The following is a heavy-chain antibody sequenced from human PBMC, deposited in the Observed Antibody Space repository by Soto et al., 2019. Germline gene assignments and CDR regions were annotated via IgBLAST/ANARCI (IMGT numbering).Heavy chain of an antibody. CDR1: GFTFSSYG. J-gene: IGHJ5*02. CDR3: ARDLIPGIMLRGVIPWFDP. V-gene: IGHV3-33*01. CDR2: IWYDGSNK. Sequence: GGSLRLSCAASGFTFSSYGVHWVRQAPGKGLEWVAVIWYDGSNKYYADSVKGRFTISRDNSKNTLYLQMNSLRAEDTAVYYCARDLIPGIMLRGVIPWFDPWGQGTLVTVSS. D-gene: IGHD3-10*01.